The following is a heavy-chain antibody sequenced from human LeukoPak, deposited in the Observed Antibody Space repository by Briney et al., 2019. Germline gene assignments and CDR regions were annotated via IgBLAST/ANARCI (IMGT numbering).Heavy chain of an antibody. CDR2: FDPEDGET. D-gene: IGHD1-1*01. Sequence: ASVKVSCKVSGYTLTELSMHWVRQAPGKGLEWMGGFDPEDGETIYAQKFQGRVTMTEDTSTDTAYMELSSLRSEDTAVYYCATRTAEKKYWYFDLWGRGTLVTVSS. J-gene: IGHJ2*01. CDR1: GYTLTELS. V-gene: IGHV1-24*01. CDR3: ATRTAEKKYWYFDL.